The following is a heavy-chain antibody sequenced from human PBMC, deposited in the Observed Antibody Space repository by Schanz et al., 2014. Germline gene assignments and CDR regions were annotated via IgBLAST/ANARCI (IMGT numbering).Heavy chain of an antibody. D-gene: IGHD6-19*01. CDR3: VRDKKGFVAVAGRAPFDY. V-gene: IGHV3-30*19. Sequence: QVQLVESGGGVVQPGRSLRLSCSASGFTLSSYGMHWVRQAPGKGLEWLAVMSYDGSNKYYADSVKGRFTISRDNAKNSLYLQVNNLSAEDTAVYYCVRDKKGFVAVAGRAPFDYWGQGTLVTVSS. CDR2: MSYDGSNK. CDR1: GFTLSSYG. J-gene: IGHJ4*02.